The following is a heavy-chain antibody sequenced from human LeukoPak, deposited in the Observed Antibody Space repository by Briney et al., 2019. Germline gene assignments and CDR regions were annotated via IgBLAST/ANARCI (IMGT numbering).Heavy chain of an antibody. CDR3: AKGYNWNYEYYFDY. CDR2: ISWNSGSI. CDR1: GFTFDDYA. V-gene: IGHV3-9*01. D-gene: IGHD1-7*01. J-gene: IGHJ4*02. Sequence: PGGSLRLSCAASGFTFDDYAMHWVRHAPGKGLEWVSGISWNSGSIGYADSVKGRFTISRDNAKNSLYLQMNSLRAEDTALYYCAKGYNWNYEYYFDYWGQGTLVTVSS.